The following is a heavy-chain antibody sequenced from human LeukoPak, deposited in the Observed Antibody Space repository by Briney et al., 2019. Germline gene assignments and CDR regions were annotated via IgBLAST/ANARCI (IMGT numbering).Heavy chain of an antibody. CDR2: MNPKSGNT. CDR1: GYTSTSYG. V-gene: IGHV1-8*03. CDR3: GRGRADSSGYYGGRDWYFEL. Sequence: GASVKVSCKASGYTSTSYGISWVRQAPGQGLEWMGWMNPKSGNTGYAQRFQGRVTITRNTSISTAYMELSSLRSEDTAVYYCGRGRADSSGYYGGRDWYFELWGRGTLVTVSS. D-gene: IGHD3-22*01. J-gene: IGHJ2*01.